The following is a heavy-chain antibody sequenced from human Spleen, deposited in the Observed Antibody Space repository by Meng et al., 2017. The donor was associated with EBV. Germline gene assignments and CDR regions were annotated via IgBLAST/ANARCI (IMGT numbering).Heavy chain of an antibody. Sequence: LQEAGPGLVKGSETLSLTCTVSGGSITSTRYFWGWIRQPPGKGLEWIGNIYYHGNTYYNPSLKSRVSISIDTSKSQFSLRLTSVTAADTAVYYCARQQGDSSDRWFDPWGQGTLVTVSS. CDR2: IYYHGNT. D-gene: IGHD6-25*01. CDR3: ARQQGDSSDRWFDP. J-gene: IGHJ5*02. V-gene: IGHV4-39*01. CDR1: GGSITSTRYF.